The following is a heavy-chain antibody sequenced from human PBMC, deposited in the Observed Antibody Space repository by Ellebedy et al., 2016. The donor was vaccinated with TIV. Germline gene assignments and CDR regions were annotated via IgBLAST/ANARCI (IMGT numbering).Heavy chain of an antibody. CDR2: IYYSVST. CDR3: ARDRANPGYSGYGFDY. J-gene: IGHJ4*02. Sequence: MPSETLSLTCTVSGGSISSGHSYWSWIRQPPGKGLEWIGYIYYSVSTYYNPSLKSRVTISVDTSKNQFSLKLSSVTAADTAVYYCARDRANPGYSGYGFDYWGQGTLVTVSS. V-gene: IGHV4-30-4*02. CDR1: GGSISSGHSY. D-gene: IGHD5-12*01.